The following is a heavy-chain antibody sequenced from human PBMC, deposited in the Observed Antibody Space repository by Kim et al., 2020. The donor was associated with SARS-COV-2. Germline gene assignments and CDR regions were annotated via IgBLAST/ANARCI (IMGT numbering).Heavy chain of an antibody. V-gene: IGHV3-23*01. J-gene: IGHJ4*02. CDR2: T. Sequence: TYHADSVKGPFTISRDNSKSTLFLEMNSLGAEDTAVYYCAKSVGGAAAFDYWGQGTQVTVSS. CDR3: AKSVGGAAAFDY. D-gene: IGHD6-13*01.